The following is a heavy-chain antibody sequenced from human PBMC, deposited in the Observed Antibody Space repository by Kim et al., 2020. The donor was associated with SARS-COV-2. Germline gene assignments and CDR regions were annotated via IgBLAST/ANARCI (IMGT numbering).Heavy chain of an antibody. CDR1: GFTFSSYG. D-gene: IGHD6-19*01. J-gene: IGHJ2*01. CDR2: IWYDGSNK. CDR3: ARDGLAVAVPYVHWYFDL. Sequence: GGSLRLSCAASGFTFSSYGMHWVRQAPGKGLEWVAVIWYDGSNKYYADSVKGRFTISRDNSKNTLYLQMNSLRAEDTAVYYCARDGLAVAVPYVHWYFDLWGRGTLVTVSS. V-gene: IGHV3-33*01.